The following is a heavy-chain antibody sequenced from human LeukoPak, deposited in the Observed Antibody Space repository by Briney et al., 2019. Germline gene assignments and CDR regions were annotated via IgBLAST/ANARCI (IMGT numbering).Heavy chain of an antibody. CDR2: IRCKANSYAT. V-gene: IGHV3-73*01. CDR3: TRRAVTTYYFDY. Sequence: GGSLRLSCAASGFTFSGSAMHWVRQASGKGLEWVGRIRCKANSYATAYAASVKGRFTISRDDSKNTAYLQMNSLKTEDTAVYYRTRRAVTTYYFDYWGQGTLVTVSS. D-gene: IGHD4-17*01. CDR1: GFTFSGSA. J-gene: IGHJ4*02.